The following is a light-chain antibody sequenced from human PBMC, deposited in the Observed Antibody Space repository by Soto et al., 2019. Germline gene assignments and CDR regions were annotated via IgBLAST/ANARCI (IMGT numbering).Light chain of an antibody. CDR1: QSVSSD. CDR2: GAS. J-gene: IGKJ1*01. V-gene: IGKV3-15*01. Sequence: EIVMTQSPATLSVSPGERATLSCRASQSVSSDLAWYQKKPGQAPRLLIYGASTRATGIPARFSGSGSGTEFTLTITSRLSEDFAVYYCQQYNNWWTFGQGTRVEIK. CDR3: QQYNNWWT.